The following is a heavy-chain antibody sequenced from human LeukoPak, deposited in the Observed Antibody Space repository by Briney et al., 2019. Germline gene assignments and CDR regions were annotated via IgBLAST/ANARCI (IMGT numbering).Heavy chain of an antibody. CDR3: ARIGYGDRWFDS. CDR2: INPNSGGT. V-gene: IGHV1-2*02. J-gene: IGHJ5*01. CDR1: GYTFTGYY. Sequence: GASVNVSCKASGYTFTGYYMHWVRQAPGQGLEWMGWINPNSGGTNYPQKFQGRVTMTRDTSITTAYMELSRLRSDDTAVYYCARIGYGDRWFDSWGQGTLVAVSS. D-gene: IGHD4-17*01.